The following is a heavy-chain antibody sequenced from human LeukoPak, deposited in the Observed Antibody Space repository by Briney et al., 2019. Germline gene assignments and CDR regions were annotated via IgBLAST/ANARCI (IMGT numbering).Heavy chain of an antibody. CDR3: ATYRSTSGYVDS. J-gene: IGHJ4*02. D-gene: IGHD3-22*01. CDR2: IYYSGST. Sequence: SETLSLTCSVSGGSISSNYWSWFRQPPGKGLEWIGYIYYSGSTTYNPSPKSRVTISVDTSKTQFSLKLTSVTAADTAVYYCATYRSTSGYVDSWGQGTLVTVSS. CDR1: GGSISSNY. V-gene: IGHV4-59*08.